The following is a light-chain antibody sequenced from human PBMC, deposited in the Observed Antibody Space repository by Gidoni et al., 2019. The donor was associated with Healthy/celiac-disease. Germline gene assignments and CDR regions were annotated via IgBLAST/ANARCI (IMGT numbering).Light chain of an antibody. CDR3: QQRSNWQIT. J-gene: IGKJ5*01. CDR2: HAS. CDR1: QSVSSY. Sequence: EIVLTQSPATLSLSPGERATLSCRASQSVSSYLAWYQQKPGQAPRLLIYHASNRATGIPARFSGSGSGTDFTLTISSLEPEDFAVYYCQQRSNWQITFXQXTRLEIK. V-gene: IGKV3-11*01.